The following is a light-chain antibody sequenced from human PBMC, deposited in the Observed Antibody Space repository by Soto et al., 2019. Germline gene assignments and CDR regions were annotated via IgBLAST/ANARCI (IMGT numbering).Light chain of an antibody. Sequence: QSALTQPASVSGSPGQSITISCTGTSSDVGGYNYVSWYQQHPGKAPKLMIYEVSNRPSGVSNRFFGSKSGNTASLTISGLQAEDEADYYCSSYTSSSIDDVFGTGTKVTVL. V-gene: IGLV2-14*01. CDR3: SSYTSSSIDDV. J-gene: IGLJ1*01. CDR1: SSDVGGYNY. CDR2: EVS.